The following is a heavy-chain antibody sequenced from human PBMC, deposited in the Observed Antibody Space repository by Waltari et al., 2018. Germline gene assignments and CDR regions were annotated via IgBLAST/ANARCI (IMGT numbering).Heavy chain of an antibody. V-gene: IGHV5-10-1*03. J-gene: IGHJ2*01. D-gene: IGHD4-17*01. CDR1: GYSFTRYW. Sequence: EVQLVQSGAEVKKPGESLRISCKGSGYSFTRYWISWVRQMPGKGLEWMGKIDPIDSYTNYSPSFQGHVTSSADKSISTAYLQWSSLKASDTAIYYCASTTTGAYWYFDIWGRGTLVTVSS. CDR2: IDPIDSYT. CDR3: ASTTTGAYWYFDI.